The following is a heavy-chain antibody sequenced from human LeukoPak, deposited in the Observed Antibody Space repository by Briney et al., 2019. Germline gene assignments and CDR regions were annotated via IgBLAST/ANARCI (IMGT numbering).Heavy chain of an antibody. Sequence: PGGSLRLSCAASGFTFSSYWMSWVRQAPGKGLEWVANIKQDGSEKYYVDSVKGRFTISRDNSKNSLYLQMNSLRTEDTALYYCAKDPYYYDSSGYYDYWGQGTLVTVSS. D-gene: IGHD3-22*01. CDR3: AKDPYYYDSSGYYDY. CDR1: GFTFSSYW. V-gene: IGHV3-7*03. J-gene: IGHJ4*02. CDR2: IKQDGSEK.